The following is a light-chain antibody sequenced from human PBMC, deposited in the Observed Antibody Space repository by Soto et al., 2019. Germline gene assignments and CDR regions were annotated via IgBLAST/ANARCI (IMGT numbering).Light chain of an antibody. CDR3: HQYGSLYT. J-gene: IGKJ2*01. CDR2: GAS. Sequence: ESVLTQSPGTLSLSPWERATLSCRASQSVSSSYLAWYQQKPGQAPRLLIYGASSRATGIPDRFSGSGAGTDFTLTISIREPEDIAVYYCHQYGSLYTFGQGKKVEI. V-gene: IGKV3-20*01. CDR1: QSVSSSY.